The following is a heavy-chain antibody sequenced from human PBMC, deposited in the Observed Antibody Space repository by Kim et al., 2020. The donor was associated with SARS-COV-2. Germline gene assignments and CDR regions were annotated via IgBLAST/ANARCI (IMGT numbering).Heavy chain of an antibody. CDR2: INHSGST. CDR1: GGSFSGYY. V-gene: IGHV4-34*01. Sequence: SETLSLTCAVYGGSFSGYYWSWIRQPPGKGLEWIGEINHSGSTNYNPSLKSRVTISVDTSKNQFSLKLSSVTAADTAVYYCSRGTRQWLSRHYYYYMDVWRKGTTVPVSS. CDR3: SRGTRQWLSRHYYYYMDV. J-gene: IGHJ6*03. D-gene: IGHD6-19*01.